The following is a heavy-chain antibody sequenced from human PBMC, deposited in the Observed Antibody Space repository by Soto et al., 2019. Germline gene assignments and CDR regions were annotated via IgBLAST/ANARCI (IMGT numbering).Heavy chain of an antibody. D-gene: IGHD3-16*01. CDR3: ARHGAWAPLDD. J-gene: IGHJ4*02. CDR1: GGSIASSNYY. V-gene: IGHV4-39*01. CDR2: MYYGADT. Sequence: QLQLQGSGPGLVKPSETLSLTCTVSGGSIASSNYYWAWIRQPPGEGLEWIASMYYGADTYYNPSLKSRVTISVDTSKNQFSLKLTSVTAADTAIYYCARHGAWAPLDDWGRGTLVTVSS.